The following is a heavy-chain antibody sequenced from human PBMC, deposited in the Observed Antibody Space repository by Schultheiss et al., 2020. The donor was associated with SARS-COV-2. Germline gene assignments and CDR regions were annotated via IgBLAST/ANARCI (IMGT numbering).Heavy chain of an antibody. V-gene: IGHV1-2*06. CDR3: ATDQSWVVPAATPGVWFDP. Sequence: ASVKVSCKASGYTLSVNHIHWVRQAPGQGLEWMGRINPKDGVTYYTQTFQGRVTMTSDTSLGTVYLELRSLRSDDTAVYYCATDQSWVVPAATPGVWFDPLGQGALVTVSS. CDR2: INPKDGVT. D-gene: IGHD2-2*02. CDR1: GYTLSVNH. J-gene: IGHJ5*02.